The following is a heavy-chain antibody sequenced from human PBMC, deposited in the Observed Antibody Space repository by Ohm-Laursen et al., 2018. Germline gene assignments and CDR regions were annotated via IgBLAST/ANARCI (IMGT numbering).Heavy chain of an antibody. CDR3: ARVRLSSSGYFY. CDR1: GYTFTGYY. Sequence: ASVKVSCKASGYTFTGYYMHWVRQAPGQGLEWMGWINPNSGGTNYAQKFQGRVTMTRDTSISTAYMELSRLRSDYTAVYYCARVRLSSSGYFYWGQGTLVTVSS. V-gene: IGHV1-2*02. CDR2: INPNSGGT. J-gene: IGHJ4*02. D-gene: IGHD3-22*01.